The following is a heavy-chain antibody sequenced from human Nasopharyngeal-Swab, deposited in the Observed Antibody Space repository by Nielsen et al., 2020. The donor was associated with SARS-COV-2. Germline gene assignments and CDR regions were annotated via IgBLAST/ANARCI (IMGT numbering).Heavy chain of an antibody. CDR3: ARENIVVVPAATYYYGMDV. D-gene: IGHD2-2*01. CDR2: ISACNGNT. J-gene: IGHJ6*02. Sequence: ASVKVSCKASGYTFTSYGISWVRQAPGQGLEWMGWISACNGNTNYAQKLQGRVTMTTDTSTSTAYMELRSLRSDDTAVYYCARENIVVVPAATYYYGMDVWGQGTTVTVSS. CDR1: GYTFTSYG. V-gene: IGHV1-18*01.